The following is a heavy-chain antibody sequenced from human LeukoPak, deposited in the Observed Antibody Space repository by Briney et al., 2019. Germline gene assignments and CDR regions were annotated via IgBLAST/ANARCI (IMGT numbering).Heavy chain of an antibody. J-gene: IGHJ4*02. CDR2: IKQDRSEK. V-gene: IGHV3-7*01. CDR1: GFTFCGYG. D-gene: IGHD3-22*01. Sequence: GGSPRLSCAASGFTFCGYGMSWVRQAPGKGLEWVANIKQDRSEKYCVGAVKGRFTISRDNAKNSLYLRMNSLRAEDTAVYYCARNYLDSRKWPDHIDNWGQGTLVTVSS. CDR3: ARNYLDSRKWPDHIDN.